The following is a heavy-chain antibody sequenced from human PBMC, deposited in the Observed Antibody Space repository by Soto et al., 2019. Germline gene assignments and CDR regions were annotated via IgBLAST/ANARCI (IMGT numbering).Heavy chain of an antibody. V-gene: IGHV1-18*01. J-gene: IGHJ5*02. CDR2: ISAYNGNT. CDR1: GYTFTSYG. Sequence: WXSVKVSCKASGYTFTSYGISWVRQAPGQGLEWMGWISAYNGNTNYAQKLQGRVTMTTDTSTSTAYMELRSLRSDDTAVYYCARAGRRGGVQQTNWFDPWGQGTLVTVSS. D-gene: IGHD6-13*01. CDR3: ARAGRRGGVQQTNWFDP.